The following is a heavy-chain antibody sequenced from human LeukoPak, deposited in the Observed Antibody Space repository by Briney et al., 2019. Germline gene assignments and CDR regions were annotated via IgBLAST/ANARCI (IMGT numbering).Heavy chain of an antibody. CDR2: IKQDGSAK. CDR3: AGRTSELGFYFDY. D-gene: IGHD1-7*01. CDR1: GFTFSTYW. Sequence: GGSLRLSCAASGFTFSTYWMSWVRQAEGKVLQWVAHIKQDGSAKFYVDSVKVRFTISRDNAKNSLYLQMNSLRAEDTAVYYCAGRTSELGFYFDYWGQGALVTVSS. J-gene: IGHJ4*02. V-gene: IGHV3-7*03.